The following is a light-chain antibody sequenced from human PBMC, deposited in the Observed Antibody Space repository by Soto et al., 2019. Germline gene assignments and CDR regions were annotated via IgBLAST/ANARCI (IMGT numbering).Light chain of an antibody. V-gene: IGKV3-11*01. CDR2: GAS. Sequence: TQSSAILSVSPGARGIPXCGTSHSVIRNPARYQHKPGRAPRLLSXGASSRATGVPDRLSGSWSGTDFTLTSSSLEPEDLAVYYCQQRSNWPPSITFGQGTRLEIK. CDR3: QQRSNWPPSIT. CDR1: HSVIRN. J-gene: IGKJ5*01.